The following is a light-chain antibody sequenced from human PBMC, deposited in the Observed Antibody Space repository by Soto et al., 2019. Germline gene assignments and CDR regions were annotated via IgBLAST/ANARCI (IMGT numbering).Light chain of an antibody. CDR1: SSDVGSYNL. V-gene: IGLV2-23*02. CDR3: CSYAGSSTVV. J-gene: IGLJ2*01. CDR2: EVS. Sequence: QSVLTQPASVSGSPGQSITISCTGTSSDVGSYNLVSWYQQHPGKAPKLMIYEVSKRPSGVSNRFSCSKSGNTASLTISGLQAEDEADYYCCSYAGSSTVVFGGGTTLNVL.